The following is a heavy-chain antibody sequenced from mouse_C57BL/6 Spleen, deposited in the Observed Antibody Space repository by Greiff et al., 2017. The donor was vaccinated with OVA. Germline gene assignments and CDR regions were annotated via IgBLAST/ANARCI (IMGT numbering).Heavy chain of an antibody. J-gene: IGHJ2*01. CDR3: ARGRSYGNYRNYFDY. V-gene: IGHV5-16*01. CDR2: INYDGSST. Sequence: EVHLVESEGGLVQPGSSVKLSCTASGFTFSDYYMAWVRQVPEKGLEWVANINYDGSSTYYLDSLKSRFIISRDNAKNILYLQMSSLKSEDTATYYCARGRSYGNYRNYFDYWGQGTTLTVSS. D-gene: IGHD2-1*01. CDR1: GFTFSDYY.